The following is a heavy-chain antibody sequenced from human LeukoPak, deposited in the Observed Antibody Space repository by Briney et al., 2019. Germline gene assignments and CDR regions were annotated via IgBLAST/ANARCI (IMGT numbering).Heavy chain of an antibody. CDR1: GFTVSSNY. Sequence: GGSLRLSCAASGFTVSSNYMSWVRQAPGKGLEWVSVTYSDGSAYYPDSVKGRFTISRDNSKNTLYLQMNSLRADDTAVYFCAGGSLVWQFDYWGQGTLVAVSS. D-gene: IGHD2-8*01. CDR2: TYSDGSA. V-gene: IGHV3-53*01. J-gene: IGHJ4*02. CDR3: AGGSLVWQFDY.